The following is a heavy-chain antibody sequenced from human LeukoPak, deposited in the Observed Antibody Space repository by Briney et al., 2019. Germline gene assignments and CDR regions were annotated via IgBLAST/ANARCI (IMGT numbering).Heavy chain of an antibody. CDR3: ARGSEYTSSTNYYFDY. CDR2: IKEDGSEK. D-gene: IGHD6-6*01. J-gene: IGHJ4*02. V-gene: IGHV3-7*01. CDR1: GFTFSSYW. Sequence: GGSLRLSCAASGFTFSSYWMSWVRQAPGKGLEWVANIKEDGSEKNYVDSVKGRFTISRENAKNSLYLQMNSLRAEDTAVYYCARGSEYTSSTNYYFDYWGQGTLVTVSS.